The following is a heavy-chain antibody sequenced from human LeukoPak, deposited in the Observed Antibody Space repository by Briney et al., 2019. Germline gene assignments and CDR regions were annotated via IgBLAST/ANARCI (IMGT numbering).Heavy chain of an antibody. Sequence: GGSLRLSCAASGFTFSSYWMTWVRQAPGKGLEWVANITQDGSEKYYVDSVKGRFTISRDNAKNSLYLQMNSLRAEDTAVYYCARDGAQSGTQIFIHGWFDPWGQGTLVTVSS. D-gene: IGHD1-14*01. CDR3: ARDGAQSGTQIFIHGWFDP. J-gene: IGHJ5*02. CDR1: GFTFSSYW. CDR2: ITQDGSEK. V-gene: IGHV3-7*01.